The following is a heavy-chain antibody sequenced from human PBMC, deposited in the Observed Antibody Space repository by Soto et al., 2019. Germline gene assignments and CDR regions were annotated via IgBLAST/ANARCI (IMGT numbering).Heavy chain of an antibody. D-gene: IGHD3-10*01. Sequence: PGGSLRLSCAASGFTFSSHSMNWVRQAPGKGLEWVSSISSSSSYIYYADSVKGRFTISRDNAKNSLYLQMNSLRAEDTAVYYCARENDNSGSYSYWGQGTLVTVSS. CDR2: ISSSSSYI. CDR3: ARENDNSGSYSY. V-gene: IGHV3-21*01. CDR1: GFTFSSHS. J-gene: IGHJ4*02.